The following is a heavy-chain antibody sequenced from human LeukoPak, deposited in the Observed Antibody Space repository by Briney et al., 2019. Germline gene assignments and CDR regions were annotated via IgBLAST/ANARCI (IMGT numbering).Heavy chain of an antibody. CDR3: ARDIHSGWCYFDY. D-gene: IGHD6-19*01. CDR2: IKQDGSEK. V-gene: IGHV3-7*01. Sequence: GGSLRLSCAASGFTFSSYWMSWVRQAPGKGLEWVANIKQDGSEKYYVDSVKGRFTISRDNAKNSLYLQMNSLRAEDTAVYYCARDIHSGWCYFDYRGQGTLVTVSS. CDR1: GFTFSSYW. J-gene: IGHJ4*02.